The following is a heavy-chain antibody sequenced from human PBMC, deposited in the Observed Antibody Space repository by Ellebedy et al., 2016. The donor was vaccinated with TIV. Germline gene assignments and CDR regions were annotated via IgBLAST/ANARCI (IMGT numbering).Heavy chain of an antibody. D-gene: IGHD5-18*01. CDR1: GFTVSSNY. V-gene: IGHV3-66*01. CDR2: IYSGGST. J-gene: IGHJ5*02. CDR3: ARDHPYVDTKGATGWFDP. Sequence: ETLSLTCAASGFTVSSNYMSWVRQAPGKGLEWVSVIYSGGSTYYADSVKGRFTISRDNSKNTLYLQMNSLRAEDTAVYYCARDHPYVDTKGATGWFDPWGQGTLVTVSS.